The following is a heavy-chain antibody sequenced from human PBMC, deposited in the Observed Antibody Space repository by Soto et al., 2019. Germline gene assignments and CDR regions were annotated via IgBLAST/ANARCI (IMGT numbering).Heavy chain of an antibody. Sequence: QVQLQQWGAGLLKPSETLSLTCAVYGGSFSGYYWSWIRQPPGKGLEWIGEINHSGSTNYNPSLKSRVTISVDTSKNQFSLKLSSVTAADTAVYYCARGGYSGYDFFKPYYFDYWGQGTLVTVSS. CDR2: INHSGST. D-gene: IGHD5-12*01. J-gene: IGHJ4*02. CDR3: ARGGYSGYDFFKPYYFDY. V-gene: IGHV4-34*01. CDR1: GGSFSGYY.